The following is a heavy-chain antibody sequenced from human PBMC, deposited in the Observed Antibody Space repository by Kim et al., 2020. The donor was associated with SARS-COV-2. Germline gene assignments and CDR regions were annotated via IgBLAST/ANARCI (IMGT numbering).Heavy chain of an antibody. CDR1: GFTFKNFG. CDR2: VSRDGSAE. CDR3: ATQGDESLDK. V-gene: IGHV3-30*03. Sequence: GGSLRLSCAASGFTFKNFGMSWVRQPPGKGLEWVALVSRDGSAEHYLDSVKGRFTVSRDNSKNTLYLQMNSLRADDTAVYYCATQGDESLDKWGLGTLVTVAS. J-gene: IGHJ4*02.